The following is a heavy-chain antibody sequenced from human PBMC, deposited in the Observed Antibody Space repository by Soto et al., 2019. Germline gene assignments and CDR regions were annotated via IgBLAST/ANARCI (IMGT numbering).Heavy chain of an antibody. D-gene: IGHD6-13*01. J-gene: IGHJ5*02. CDR2: VIPIFGTA. CDR3: ERGEPDSSSWYLCFDP. CDR1: GGTFSSYA. V-gene: IGHV1-69*06. Sequence: QVQLVQSGAEVKKPGSSVKVSCKSSGGTFSSYAISWVRQAPGQGVEWLGGVIPIFGTANYAQKFQGRVTITADKSTSTAYVELSRLRFEDTAAYYCERGEPDSSSWYLCFDPWGQGTLVTVSS.